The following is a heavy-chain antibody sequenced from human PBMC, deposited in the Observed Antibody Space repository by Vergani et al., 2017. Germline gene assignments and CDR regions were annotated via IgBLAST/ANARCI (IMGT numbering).Heavy chain of an antibody. V-gene: IGHV3-30*03. D-gene: IGHD1-7*01. J-gene: IGHJ4*02. CDR2: ISFDGRNK. CDR3: ALEWNYYPDY. Sequence: QVHLVESGGGVFQPGRSLRLSCAVSGFTLSSYGMHWVRQAPGKGLEWVAVISFDGRNKYYADSVKGRFTVSRDSSKKTVYLQMNSLRLEDTAVYYCALEWNYYPDYWGQGTLVAVSS. CDR1: GFTLSSYG.